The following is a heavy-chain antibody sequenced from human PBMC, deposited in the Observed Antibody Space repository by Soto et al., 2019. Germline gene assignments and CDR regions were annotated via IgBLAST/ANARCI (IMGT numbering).Heavy chain of an antibody. CDR3: ARCGGVSCPFDY. Sequence: EVQLVQSGAEVKKPGESLRISCKGSGYSFTSYWIIWVRQMPGKGLEWMGRIDPSDSYTNYSPSFQGHVTISADKSISTAYLQWSSLKASDTAIYYCARCGGVSCPFDYWGQGTLVSVSS. CDR2: IDPSDSYT. D-gene: IGHD2-15*01. V-gene: IGHV5-10-1*03. CDR1: GYSFTSYW. J-gene: IGHJ4*02.